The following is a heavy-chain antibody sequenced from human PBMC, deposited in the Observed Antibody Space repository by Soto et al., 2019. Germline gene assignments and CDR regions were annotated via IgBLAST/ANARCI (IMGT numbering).Heavy chain of an antibody. J-gene: IGHJ6*03. CDR1: GFTFNSHA. Sequence: GGSLRLSCAASGFTFNSHAMHWVRQAPGKGLEWVSGISCGSGSKCYADSVKGRFTISRYNAKNSLYLQMNSLRAEDTALYYCAKVSRVIVVGAEFWYFYYMDVWGKGTTVTVSS. CDR3: AKVSRVIVVGAEFWYFYYMDV. V-gene: IGHV3-9*01. CDR2: ISCGSGSK. D-gene: IGHD2-2*01.